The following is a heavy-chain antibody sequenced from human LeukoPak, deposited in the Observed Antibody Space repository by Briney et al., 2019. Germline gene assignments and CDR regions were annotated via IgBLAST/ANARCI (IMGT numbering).Heavy chain of an antibody. D-gene: IGHD3-9*01. CDR3: AKDRYFDIRGWLGP. Sequence: GGSLRLSCTASGFTFSNYGIHWVRQAPGKGLEWVAVISYDGNTEYYSDSVKGRFTVSRDNSKNTLYLQMNSLTAEDTAVYYCAKDRYFDIRGWLGPWGQGTLVTVSS. V-gene: IGHV3-30*18. J-gene: IGHJ5*02. CDR1: GFTFSNYG. CDR2: ISYDGNTE.